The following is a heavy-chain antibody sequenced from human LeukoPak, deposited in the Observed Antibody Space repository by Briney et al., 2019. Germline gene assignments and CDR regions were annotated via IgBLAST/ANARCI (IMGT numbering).Heavy chain of an antibody. D-gene: IGHD5-18*01. V-gene: IGHV4-39*07. CDR3: ARVGSSYGYSGYFDY. CDR1: GDSISSSSYY. Sequence: SETLSLTCTVSGDSISSSSYYWGWIRQPPGKGLEWIGSIYYSGSTYYNPSLKNRVTMSLGTSKNQFSLKLSSVTAADTAVYYCARVGSSYGYSGYFDYWGQGTLVTVSS. J-gene: IGHJ4*02. CDR2: IYYSGST.